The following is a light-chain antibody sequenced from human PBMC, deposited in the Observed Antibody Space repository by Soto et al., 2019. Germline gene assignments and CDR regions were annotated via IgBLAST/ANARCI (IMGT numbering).Light chain of an antibody. CDR3: QQSYSTPWT. V-gene: IGKV1-39*01. J-gene: IGKJ1*01. Sequence: DIKMNQSPSSLSASLRDRVTITCRASQSISSYLNWYQQKPGKAPKLLIYAASSLQSGVPSRFSGSGSGTDFTLTISSLQPEDFATYYCQQSYSTPWTFGQVSIVDIK. CDR2: AAS. CDR1: QSISSY.